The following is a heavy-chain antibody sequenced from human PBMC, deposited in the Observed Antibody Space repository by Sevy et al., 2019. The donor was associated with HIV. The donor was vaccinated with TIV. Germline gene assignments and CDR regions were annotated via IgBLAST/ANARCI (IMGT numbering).Heavy chain of an antibody. CDR2: ISYDGRGK. CDR3: AAVTLTFGGDPYENHHFMDV. V-gene: IGHV3-30*03. Sequence: GGSLRLSCAASGFTFSSYDMHWVRQAPGKGLEWVAVISYDGRGKYYADSVKGRFTISRDNAKNTLYLQMNSLRVEDSAVFYCAAVTLTFGGDPYENHHFMDVWGRGTRVTVSS. CDR1: GFTFSSYD. D-gene: IGHD3-16*01. J-gene: IGHJ6*03.